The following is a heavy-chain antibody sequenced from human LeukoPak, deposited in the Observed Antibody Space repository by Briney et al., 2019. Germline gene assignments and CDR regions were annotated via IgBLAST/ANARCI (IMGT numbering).Heavy chain of an antibody. J-gene: IGHJ6*03. Sequence: ASVKVSCKASGYIFISQGISWVRQAPGQGREWMGWVSPHNGKTEYAQKSQGRGNMTRDRSTSTVYMELSRLRSADTAVYSSARESPPLTTVIPKSYQYFIDVWGKGTTVTVSS. CDR3: ARESPPLTTVIPKSYQYFIDV. V-gene: IGHV1-18*01. D-gene: IGHD4-17*01. CDR1: GYIFISQG. CDR2: VSPHNGKT.